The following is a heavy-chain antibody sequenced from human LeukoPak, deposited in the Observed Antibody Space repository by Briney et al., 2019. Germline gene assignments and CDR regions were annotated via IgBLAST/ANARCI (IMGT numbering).Heavy chain of an antibody. D-gene: IGHD3-10*01. CDR2: IFWDNDQ. V-gene: IGHV2-5*02. CDR1: GFSFSTSGVG. J-gene: IGHJ4*02. Sequence: ASGPTLVNPTQTLTLTCTFSGFSFSTSGVGVDWIRQPPGKALEWLALIFWDNDQRYSPSLESRLTITKDTSKNQVVLTMTNMDPVDTATYFCARHRHYYNRYYFDSWGQGIPVTVSS. CDR3: ARHRHYYNRYYFDS.